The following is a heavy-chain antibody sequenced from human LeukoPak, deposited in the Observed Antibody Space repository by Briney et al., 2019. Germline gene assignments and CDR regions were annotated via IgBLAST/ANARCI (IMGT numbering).Heavy chain of an antibody. CDR3: AKVGRGGRGFDY. Sequence: GGSLRLSCEVSGFTFNSYAMSLVRQAPGRGLEWISIISSGSDTTYYADSVKGRFTISRDNSKNTLYLQMHSLRVEDTAVFYCAKVGRGGRGFDYWGQGTLVTVSS. CDR1: GFTFNSYA. V-gene: IGHV3-23*01. J-gene: IGHJ4*02. CDR2: ISSGSDTT. D-gene: IGHD2-15*01.